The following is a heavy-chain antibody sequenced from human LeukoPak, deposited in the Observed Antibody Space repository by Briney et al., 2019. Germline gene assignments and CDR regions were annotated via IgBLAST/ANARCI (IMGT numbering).Heavy chain of an antibody. CDR1: GFTFSSYG. J-gene: IGHJ6*02. V-gene: IGHV3-30*02. Sequence: GGSLRLSCAASGFTFSSYGMHWVRQAPGKGLEWVAFIRYDGSNKYYADSVKGRFTISRDISKNTLYLQMNSLRADDTAVYYCAKGGYGVVVTAYYYYYGMDVWGQGTTVTVSS. CDR2: IRYDGSNK. CDR3: AKGGYGVVVTAYYYYYGMDV. D-gene: IGHD2-21*02.